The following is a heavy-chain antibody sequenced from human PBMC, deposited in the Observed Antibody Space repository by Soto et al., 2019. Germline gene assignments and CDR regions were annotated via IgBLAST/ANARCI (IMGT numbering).Heavy chain of an antibody. Sequence: QVQLVQSGAEVKKPGASVKVSCKAPGYTFTNYGISWVRPAPGRGLDWMGWISAQNGNTKYAQKVQGGVTMTTDTSTSAAYMELRSLGSDDKAVYYCARDSPPVDYWGQGTLVTVSS. CDR2: ISAQNGNT. CDR3: ARDSPPVDY. CDR1: GYTFTNYG. J-gene: IGHJ4*02. V-gene: IGHV1-18*01.